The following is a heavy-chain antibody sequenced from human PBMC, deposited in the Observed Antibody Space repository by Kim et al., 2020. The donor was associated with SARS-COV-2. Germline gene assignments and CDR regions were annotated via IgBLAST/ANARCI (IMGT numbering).Heavy chain of an antibody. CDR1: GGSISSSSYF. V-gene: IGHV4-39*07. CDR2: MYYSGST. Sequence: SETLSLTCTVSGGSISSSSYFWAWNRQPPGKGLEWIGSMYYSGSTYPNTSLKSRVAIAVDTSNNQFSLRLFSVTAADTADYFCGRVAREQQLTDY. CDR3: GRVAREQQLTDY. J-gene: IGHJ4*01. D-gene: IGHD6-13*01.